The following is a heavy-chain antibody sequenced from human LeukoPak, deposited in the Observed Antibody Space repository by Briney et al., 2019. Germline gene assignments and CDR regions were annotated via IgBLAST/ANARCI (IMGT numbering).Heavy chain of an antibody. V-gene: IGHV3-48*03. CDR3: ARGNYGDYSVDY. CDR2: ISSGGSTI. Sequence: GGSVRLSCAASGFTFSSYEMNWVRQAPGKGLEWVSYISSGGSTIYYADSVKGRFTISRDNAKNSLYLQMNSLRAEDTAVYYCARGNYGDYSVDYWGQGTLVTVSS. D-gene: IGHD4-17*01. J-gene: IGHJ4*02. CDR1: GFTFSSYE.